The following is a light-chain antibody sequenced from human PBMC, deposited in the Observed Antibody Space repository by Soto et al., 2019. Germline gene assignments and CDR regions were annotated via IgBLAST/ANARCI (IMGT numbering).Light chain of an antibody. CDR1: QSVSNTY. CDR2: DAS. V-gene: IGKV3-20*01. Sequence: EIVLTQSPGTLSLSPGERATLSCRASQSVSNTYLAWYQQKPGQAPRLLIYDASSRATGIPDRFSGSGSATDLTLTISRLEPEDVAVYYCQQYGRSPGLFTFGPGTRVDIK. CDR3: QQYGRSPGLFT. J-gene: IGKJ3*01.